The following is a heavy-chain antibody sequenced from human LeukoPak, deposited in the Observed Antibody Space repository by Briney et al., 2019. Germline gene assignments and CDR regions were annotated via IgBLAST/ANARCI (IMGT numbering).Heavy chain of an antibody. CDR3: ARDKKEGGVGATGDAFDI. CDR2: IYHSGST. CDR1: GGSISSGGYY. J-gene: IGHJ3*02. Sequence: PSQTLSLTCTVSGGSISSGGYYWSWIRQPPGKGLEWIGYIYHSGSTYYNPSLKSRVTISVDRSKNQFSLKLSSVTAADTAVYYCARDKKEGGVGATGDAFDIWGQGTMVTVSS. V-gene: IGHV4-30-2*01. D-gene: IGHD1-26*01.